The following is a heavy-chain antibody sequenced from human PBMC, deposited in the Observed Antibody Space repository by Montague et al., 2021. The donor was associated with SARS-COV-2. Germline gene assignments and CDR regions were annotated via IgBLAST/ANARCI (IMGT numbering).Heavy chain of an antibody. D-gene: IGHD1-20*01. CDR1: GGSISSSSYY. Sequence: SETLSLTCTVSGGSISSSSYYWGWIRQPPGKGLEWIVSIYYSGNTYYNPSLKARVTISVDTSKNQFSLKLSSVTAADTAVYYRARRVTEKTVHYYYYGMDVWGQGTTVTVSS. J-gene: IGHJ6*02. V-gene: IGHV4-39*01. CDR3: ARRVTEKTVHYYYYGMDV. CDR2: IYYSGNT.